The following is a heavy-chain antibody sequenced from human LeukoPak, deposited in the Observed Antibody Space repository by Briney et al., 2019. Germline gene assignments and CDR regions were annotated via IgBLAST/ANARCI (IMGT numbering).Heavy chain of an antibody. D-gene: IGHD2-21*02. J-gene: IGHJ3*02. CDR1: GYTFTDYY. Sequence: ASVKVSCKASGYTFTDYYMHWVRQAPAQGLEWIGIINPSGGSTSYAQKFQGRVTMTRDMSTSTVYMELSSLRSEDTAVYYCARVPYCGGDCYSNDAFDIWGQGTMVTVSS. CDR3: ARVPYCGGDCYSNDAFDI. V-gene: IGHV1-46*01. CDR2: INPSGGST.